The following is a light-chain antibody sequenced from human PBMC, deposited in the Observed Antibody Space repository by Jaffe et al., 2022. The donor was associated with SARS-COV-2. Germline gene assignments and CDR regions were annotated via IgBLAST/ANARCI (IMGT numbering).Light chain of an antibody. Sequence: DIVMTQSPDSLAVSLGERATINCKSSQSVLYSSNNKNYLTWYQQKPGQPPKLLISWASTRESGVPDRFSGSGSGTDFTLTISSLQAEDVAVYYCQQYYETPYTFGQGTKVEIK. CDR1: QSVLYSSNNKNY. V-gene: IGKV4-1*01. CDR2: WAS. J-gene: IGKJ2*01. CDR3: QQYYETPYT.